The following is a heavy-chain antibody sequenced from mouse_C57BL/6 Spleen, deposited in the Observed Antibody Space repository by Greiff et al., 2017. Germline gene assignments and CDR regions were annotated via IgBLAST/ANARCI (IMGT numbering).Heavy chain of an antibody. Sequence: QVQLQQSGAELVKPGASVKLSCKASGYTFTEYTIHWVKQRSGQGLEWIGWFYPGSGRIKYNEKFKDKATLTADKSSSTVYMELRRLTSEDSAVYFCARHEEAGYYGNFHFDYWGQGTTLTVSS. CDR3: ARHEEAGYYGNFHFDY. CDR2: FYPGSGRI. CDR1: GYTFTEYT. V-gene: IGHV1-62-2*01. J-gene: IGHJ2*01. D-gene: IGHD2-1*01.